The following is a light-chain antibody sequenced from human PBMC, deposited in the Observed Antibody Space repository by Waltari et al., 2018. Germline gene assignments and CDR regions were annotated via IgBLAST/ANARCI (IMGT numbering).Light chain of an antibody. Sequence: EIVMTQSPASLSVSPGDRVTLSCRASQSVGTSLAWYQPRPGRAPRPLVYRASTRASDIPARFSGSGSGTDFTLSISTLQSEDFAVYYCQQYDDWPRTFGQGTKVEIK. J-gene: IGKJ1*01. CDR3: QQYDDWPRT. V-gene: IGKV3-15*01. CDR1: QSVGTS. CDR2: RAS.